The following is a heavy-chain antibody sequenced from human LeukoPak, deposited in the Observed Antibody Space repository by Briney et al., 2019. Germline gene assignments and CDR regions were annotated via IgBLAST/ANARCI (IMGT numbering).Heavy chain of an antibody. CDR3: AKDWSVTAPGY. CDR1: GFTFSSFG. J-gene: IGHJ4*02. V-gene: IGHV3-30*02. D-gene: IGHD2-21*02. CDR2: IRNDGSKE. Sequence: GGSLRLSCAASGFTFSSFGMHWVRQAPGKGPEWVAFIRNDGSKEYYAEAVKGRFTLSKENSKNTLYLQMKGLRAEDTAVYYCAKDWSVTAPGYWGQGTLVTVPS.